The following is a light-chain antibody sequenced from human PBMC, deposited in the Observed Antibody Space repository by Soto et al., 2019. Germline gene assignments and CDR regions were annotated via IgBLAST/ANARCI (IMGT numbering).Light chain of an antibody. CDR3: QQYYSTLLT. CDR2: WAS. J-gene: IGKJ4*01. V-gene: IGKV4-1*01. CDR1: QSVLYSSNNKNY. Sequence: DIVMTQSPDSLAVSLGERATINCKSSQSVLYSSNNKNYLAWYQQKPGQPPKLLIYWASTRESGVPDRFSGSGSGTDFILTISSLQAEDGAVYYCQQYYSTLLTFGGETKVEIK.